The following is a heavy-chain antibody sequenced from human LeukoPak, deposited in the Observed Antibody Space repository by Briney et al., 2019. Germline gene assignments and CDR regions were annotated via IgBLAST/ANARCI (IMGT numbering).Heavy chain of an antibody. J-gene: IGHJ4*02. CDR2: ISSSGSTI. CDR1: GFTFSSYE. D-gene: IGHD6-13*01. CDR3: ARGSLAAAGTRDY. Sequence: PGGSLRLSCAASGFTFSSYEMNWVRQAPGKGLEWVSYISSSGSTIYYADSVKGRFTISRDNAKNSLYLQMNSLRAEDTAVYYCARGSLAAAGTRDYWGQGTLVTVSS. V-gene: IGHV3-48*03.